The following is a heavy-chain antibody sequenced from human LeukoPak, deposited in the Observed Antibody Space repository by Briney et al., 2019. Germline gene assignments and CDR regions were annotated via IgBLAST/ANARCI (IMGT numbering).Heavy chain of an antibody. Sequence: PGGSLRLSCAASGFTFSSYAMSWVRQAPGKGLEWVSAISGSGGSTYYADSVKGRFTISRDNSKNTLYLQTNSLRAEDTAVYYCAKDQALRDYDSSGYWSTGQNYYYYGMDVWGQGTTVTVSS. CDR1: GFTFSSYA. V-gene: IGHV3-23*01. J-gene: IGHJ6*02. D-gene: IGHD3-22*01. CDR2: ISGSGGST. CDR3: AKDQALRDYDSSGYWSTGQNYYYYGMDV.